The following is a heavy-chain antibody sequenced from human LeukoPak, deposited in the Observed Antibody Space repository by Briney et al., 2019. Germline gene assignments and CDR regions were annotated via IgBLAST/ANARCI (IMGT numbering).Heavy chain of an antibody. D-gene: IGHD2-2*01. J-gene: IGHJ4*02. CDR1: GFTLSSYA. CDR3: AKDPGGPPGPSFDY. CDR2: ISGSGGST. V-gene: IGHV3-23*01. Sequence: PGGSLRLSCAASGFTLSSYAMSWVRQAPGKGLEWVSAISGSGGSTYYADSVKGRFTISRDNSKNTLYLQMNSLRAEDTAVYYCAKDPGGPPGPSFDYWGQGTLVTVSS.